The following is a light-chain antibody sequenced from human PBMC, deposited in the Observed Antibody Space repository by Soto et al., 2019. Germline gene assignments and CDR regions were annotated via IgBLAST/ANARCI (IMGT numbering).Light chain of an antibody. J-gene: IGKJ1*01. V-gene: IGKV3-20*01. Sequence: EIVLTQSPGTLSLSPGERATLSCRASQGVSSNYLAWYQQKSGQAPRLLLYGTSSRATGIPERFSGSGSGTDFTLTISRLEPEDFAVYYCQQYGSSPLTFGQGTKVDIK. CDR3: QQYGSSPLT. CDR1: QGVSSNY. CDR2: GTS.